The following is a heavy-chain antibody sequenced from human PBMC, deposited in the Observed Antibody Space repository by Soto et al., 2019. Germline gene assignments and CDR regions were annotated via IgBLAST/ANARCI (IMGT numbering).Heavy chain of an antibody. D-gene: IGHD4-17*01. Sequence: QVQLVESGGGVVQPGRSLRLSCVASGFTFSDYGMHWVRQAPGKGLEWVAGLSYDGSGKYHADSVKGRFTISRDNSKNKMFMKMNSLRDEDTAVYYCTKDTTVDDWYFDLWGRGTLVTVSS. V-gene: IGHV3-30*18. J-gene: IGHJ2*01. CDR2: LSYDGSGK. CDR3: TKDTTVDDWYFDL. CDR1: GFTFSDYG.